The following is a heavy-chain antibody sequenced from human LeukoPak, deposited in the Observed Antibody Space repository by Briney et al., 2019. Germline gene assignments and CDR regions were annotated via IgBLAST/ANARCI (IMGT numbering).Heavy chain of an antibody. V-gene: IGHV4-39*01. CDR1: GGSISTSSYY. CDR3: ARRTDRSACSTYFDY. CDR2: LYYSGST. D-gene: IGHD6-19*01. J-gene: IGHJ4*02. Sequence: TSETLSLTCSVSGGSISTSSYYWDWIRQPPGKGLEWIGSLYYSGSTYYNPSLKGRVTISGDTSKNQFSLNLGSVTAADTAVFYCARRTDRSACSTYFDYWGQGTLVTVSS.